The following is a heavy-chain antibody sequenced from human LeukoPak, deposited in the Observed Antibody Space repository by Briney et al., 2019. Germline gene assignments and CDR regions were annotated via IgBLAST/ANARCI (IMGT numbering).Heavy chain of an antibody. J-gene: IGHJ4*02. V-gene: IGHV1-2*02. CDR1: GGTFSSYA. CDR2: INPNSGGT. D-gene: IGHD1-1*01. Sequence: PRASVKVSCKASGGTFSSYAISWVRQAPGQGLEWMGGINPNSGGTNYVEKFQGRVTMTSDTSIRTVYMELSSLTSDDTAVYYCARERRGNWNQDFDYWGQGTLVPVSS. CDR3: ARERRGNWNQDFDY.